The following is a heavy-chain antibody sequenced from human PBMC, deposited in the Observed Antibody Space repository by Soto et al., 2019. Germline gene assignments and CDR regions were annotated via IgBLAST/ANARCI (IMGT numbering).Heavy chain of an antibody. CDR3: ATVGYCSGGSCYTAKNWFDP. D-gene: IGHD2-15*01. V-gene: IGHV1-24*01. Sequence: QVQLVQSGAEVKKPGASVKVSCKVSGYTLTELSMHWVRQAPGKGLEWMGGFDPEDGETIYAQKFQGRVTMTEDTSTDTAYMELSSLRSEDTAVYYCATVGYCSGGSCYTAKNWFDPWGQGTLVTVSS. CDR2: FDPEDGET. J-gene: IGHJ5*02. CDR1: GYTLTELS.